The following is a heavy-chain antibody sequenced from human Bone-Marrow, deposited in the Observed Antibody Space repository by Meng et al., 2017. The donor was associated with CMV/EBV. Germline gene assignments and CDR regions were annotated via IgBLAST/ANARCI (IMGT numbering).Heavy chain of an antibody. CDR3: AREINLAAAGEDYFDY. V-gene: IGHV3-7*01. D-gene: IGHD6-13*01. J-gene: IGHJ4*02. CDR2: IKQDGSEK. Sequence: ETLSLTCTVSGGSISSGGYYWSWVRQAPGKGLEWVANIKQDGSEKYYVDSVKGRFTISRDNAKNSLYLQMNSLRAEDTAVYYCAREINLAAAGEDYFDYWGQGTLVTVSS. CDR1: GGSISSGGYY.